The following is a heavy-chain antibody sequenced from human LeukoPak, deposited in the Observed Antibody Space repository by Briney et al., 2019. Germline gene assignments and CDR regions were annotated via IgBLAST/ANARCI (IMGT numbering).Heavy chain of an antibody. J-gene: IGHJ6*02. D-gene: IGHD2-15*01. Sequence: SETLSLTCTDTGASVSSGSSYWGWIRQPPGKGLEWIVYIFYSGTTNYSPFLKSRVTMSLDTSENQFPLRLSSVTAADTAVYYCARTPVYCSAGSCYYYYYAMDVWGQGTTVTVSS. CDR3: ARTPVYCSAGSCYYYYYAMDV. CDR2: IFYSGTT. V-gene: IGHV4-61*01. CDR1: GASVSSGSSY.